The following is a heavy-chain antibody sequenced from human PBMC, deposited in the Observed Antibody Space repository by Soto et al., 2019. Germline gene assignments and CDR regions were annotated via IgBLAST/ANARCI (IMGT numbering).Heavy chain of an antibody. J-gene: IGHJ4*02. Sequence: QVQVVESGGGLVYPGGSLRLSCEASGFTFSDHYMSWVRQAPGKGLEWISHISGTHISGGGSAVAYADSVKGRFAISRDNSKNTLSLEMNSLRGDDTGLYYCAISTGGFGGLFVVPSDYWGQGTLVTVSS. V-gene: IGHV3-11*01. D-gene: IGHD3-16*02. CDR3: AISTGGFGGLFVVPSDY. CDR1: GFTFSDHY. CDR2: ISGTHISGGGSAV.